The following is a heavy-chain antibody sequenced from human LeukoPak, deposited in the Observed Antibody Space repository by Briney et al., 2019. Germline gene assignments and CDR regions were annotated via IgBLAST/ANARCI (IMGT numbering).Heavy chain of an antibody. D-gene: IGHD3-10*01. CDR1: GYTFRNYG. J-gene: IGHJ5*02. V-gene: IGHV1-18*01. CDR2: IHAKEGDM. Sequence: ASVKVSCKASGYTFRNYGISWVRQAPGQGLEWMGWIHAKEGDMNYPQKFEGRLTLSTDTATSTAYMELSSLRSEDTAVYYCARGPVVRGVADWFDPWGQGTLVTVSS. CDR3: ARGPVVRGVADWFDP.